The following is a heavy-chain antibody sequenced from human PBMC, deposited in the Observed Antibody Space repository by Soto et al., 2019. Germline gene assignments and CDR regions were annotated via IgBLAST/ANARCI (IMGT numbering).Heavy chain of an antibody. Sequence: VQLVQSGAEVKKPGASVKVSCKASGYTFINYYIHWVRQAPGHGLEWMAIINPTGGSTNYAQKFEGRLPLTMDTPRSTVEMELRSRTSGDTAMFYCARHLAAGDVWGQGTLVTVSS. V-gene: IGHV1-46*01. D-gene: IGHD2-8*02. CDR1: GYTFINYY. CDR2: INPTGGST. J-gene: IGHJ4*02. CDR3: ARHLAAGDV.